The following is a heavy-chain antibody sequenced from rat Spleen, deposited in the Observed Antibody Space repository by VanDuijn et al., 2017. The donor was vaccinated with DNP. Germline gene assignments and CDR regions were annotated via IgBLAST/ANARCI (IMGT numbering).Heavy chain of an antibody. J-gene: IGHJ2*01. CDR3: ARESFYYDGSYYY. D-gene: IGHD1-12*02. Sequence: EVQLVESGGGLVQPGRSLKLSCAASGIIFTNYGMAWVRQAPKKGLECVATINTSGGSTYSRDSVRGRFTISRDNVKSTLYLQMDSLRSEDTATYYCARESFYYDGSYYYWGQGVMVTVSS. CDR2: INTSGGST. V-gene: IGHV5S13*01. CDR1: GIIFTNYG.